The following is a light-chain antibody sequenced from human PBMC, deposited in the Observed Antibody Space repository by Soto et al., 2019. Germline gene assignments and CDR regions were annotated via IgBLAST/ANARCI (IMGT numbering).Light chain of an antibody. J-gene: IGLJ1*01. CDR1: GNDVGAYNY. CDR2: DVA. CDR3: CSYAGGYTDL. Sequence: QSLLTQPRSVSGSPGQSVTISCTGTGNDVGAYNYVSWYQQHPGRPPKLTIYDVARWPSGVPDRFSGSKSGTTASLTISGLQAEDEADYFCCSYAGGYTDLFGTGTKVTVL. V-gene: IGLV2-11*01.